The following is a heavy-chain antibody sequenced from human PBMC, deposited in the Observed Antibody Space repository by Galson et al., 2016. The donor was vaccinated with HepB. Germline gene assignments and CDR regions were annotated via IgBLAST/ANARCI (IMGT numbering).Heavy chain of an antibody. Sequence: SLRLSCAASGFTLSSYWMHWVRQAPGKGLVWVSRINSDGSTKNYADSVKGRFTISRDNAENTLYLQMNSLRAEDTAVYFCARTPGHNYGSHLDLWGQGTQITVSS. J-gene: IGHJ5*02. CDR1: GFTLSSYW. CDR2: INSDGSTK. CDR3: ARTPGHNYGSHLDL. D-gene: IGHD5-18*01. V-gene: IGHV3-74*01.